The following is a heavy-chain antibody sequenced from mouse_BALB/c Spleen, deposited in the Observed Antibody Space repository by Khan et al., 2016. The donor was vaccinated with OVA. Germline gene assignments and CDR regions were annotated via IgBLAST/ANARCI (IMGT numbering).Heavy chain of an antibody. D-gene: IGHD1-1*01. Sequence: EVELVESGGDLVKPGGSLKLSCAASGFTFSTYGMSWVRQTPDKRLDWVATVSTGGSYTYYPDSVKGRFTISRDNAKNTLYLQMSSLKSEDTAMFYCTRPAYDYDSEGFADWGQGTLVTVSA. V-gene: IGHV5-6*01. CDR3: TRPAYDYDSEGFAD. J-gene: IGHJ3*01. CDR1: GFTFSTYG. CDR2: VSTGGSYT.